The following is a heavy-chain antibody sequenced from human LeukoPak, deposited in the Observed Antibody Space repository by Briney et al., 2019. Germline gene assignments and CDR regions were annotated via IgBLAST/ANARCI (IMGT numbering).Heavy chain of an antibody. J-gene: IGHJ6*02. V-gene: IGHV4-59*08. D-gene: IGHD6-13*01. Sequence: SETLSLTCAVYGGSFSGYYWSWIRQPPGKGLEWIGYIYYSGSTNYNSSLKSRVTISVDTSKNQFSLKLSSVTAADTAVYYCARQNGAYSSSGYYYYYGMDVWGQGTTVTVSS. CDR1: GGSFSGYY. CDR2: IYYSGST. CDR3: ARQNGAYSSSGYYYYYGMDV.